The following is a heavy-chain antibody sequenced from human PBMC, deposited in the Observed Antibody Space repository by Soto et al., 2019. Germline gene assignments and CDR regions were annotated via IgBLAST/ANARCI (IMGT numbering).Heavy chain of an antibody. D-gene: IGHD3-16*02. CDR2: MNPNSGNT. V-gene: IGHV1-8*01. CDR1: GHTFTSYD. CDR3: ARERSSSEGFAP. Sequence: QVQLVQSGAEVKKPGASVKVSCKASGHTFTSYDINWMRQATGQGLEWMGWMNPNSGNTGYAQKFGGRVIMTRNTSISTAYMELCRLRSEGPAVYYCARERSSSEGFAPWGQGTVVSVSS. J-gene: IGHJ5*02.